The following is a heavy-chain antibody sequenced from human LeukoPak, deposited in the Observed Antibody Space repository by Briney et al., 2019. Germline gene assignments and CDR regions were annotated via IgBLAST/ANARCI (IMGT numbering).Heavy chain of an antibody. V-gene: IGHV4-4*07. CDR3: ARERLAGFDP. J-gene: IGHJ5*02. CDR1: GDSISSFY. Sequence: SETLSLTCTVSGDSISSFYWTWIRQPAGKGLEWIGCIYTSGSTNYNPSLKSRVTMSVDTSKNQFSLKLSSVTAADTAVYYCARERLAGFDPWGQGTLVTVSS. CDR2: IYTSGST. D-gene: IGHD2-15*01.